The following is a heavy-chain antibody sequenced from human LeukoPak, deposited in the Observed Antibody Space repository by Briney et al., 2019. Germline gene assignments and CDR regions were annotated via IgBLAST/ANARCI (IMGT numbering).Heavy chain of an antibody. Sequence: GGSLRLSCAASGFTFSSYGMHWVRQAPGKGLEWVAVTWYDGSNKYYADSVKGRFTISRDNSKNTLYLQVNSPRAEDTAVYYCAKAPISDYFAIDYWGQGTLVTVSS. D-gene: IGHD3-3*02. CDR1: GFTFSSYG. CDR3: AKAPISDYFAIDY. CDR2: TWYDGSNK. V-gene: IGHV3-33*06. J-gene: IGHJ4*02.